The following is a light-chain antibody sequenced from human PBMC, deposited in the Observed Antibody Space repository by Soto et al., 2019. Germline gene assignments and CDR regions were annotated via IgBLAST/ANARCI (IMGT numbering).Light chain of an antibody. Sequence: QSALTQPPSASGSPGQSVTISCTGTSTDVGGYNYVSWYQQHPGKAPRLMIYEVSKRASGVPDRFSGSKSGNTASLTVSGLQAEDEADYYCQSYDSSLSGYVIFGGGTKLTVL. CDR1: STDVGGYNY. CDR2: EVS. J-gene: IGLJ2*01. CDR3: QSYDSSLSGYVI. V-gene: IGLV2-8*01.